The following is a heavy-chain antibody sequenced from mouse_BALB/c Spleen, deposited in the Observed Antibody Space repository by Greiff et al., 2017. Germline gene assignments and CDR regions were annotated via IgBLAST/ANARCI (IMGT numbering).Heavy chain of an antibody. CDR3: ARRNGYYFDY. CDR2: ISSGSSTI. Sequence: EVMLVESGGGLVQPGGSRKLSCAASGFTFSSFGMHWVRQAPEKGLEWVAYISSGSSTIYYADTVKGRFTISRDNPKNTLFLQMTSLRSEDTAMYYCARRNGYYFDYWGQGTTRTVSS. D-gene: IGHD2-2*01. J-gene: IGHJ2*01. CDR1: GFTFSSFG. V-gene: IGHV5-17*02.